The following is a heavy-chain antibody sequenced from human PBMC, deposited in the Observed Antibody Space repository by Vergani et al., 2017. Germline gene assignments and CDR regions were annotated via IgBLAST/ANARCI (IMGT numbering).Heavy chain of an antibody. CDR1: GASVNSYY. J-gene: IGHJ5*02. CDR3: AGDTHSWQRADR. D-gene: IGHD6-13*01. V-gene: IGHV4-59*02. CDR2: LSTTGGA. Sequence: QVKLQESGPGLVKPSETLSLTCTVSGASVNSYYWSWIRQAPGKGLEWIGSLSTTGGATHASHNPSLKSRVSISVDTSKSQFSLRLTSVTAADSAIYYCAGDTHSWQRADRWGQGILVTVTS.